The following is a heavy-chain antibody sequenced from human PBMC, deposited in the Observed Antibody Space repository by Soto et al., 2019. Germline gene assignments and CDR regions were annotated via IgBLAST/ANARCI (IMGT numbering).Heavy chain of an antibody. CDR1: GGSFSCYY. CDR2: INHSGST. V-gene: IGHV4-34*01. D-gene: IGHD3-3*01. CDR3: ARXFGLRFLEWLLRPGFDP. J-gene: IGHJ5*02. Sequence: PSETLSLTCAVYGGSFSCYYWSWIRQPPGKGLEWIGEINHSGSTNYNPSLKSRVTISVDTSKNQFSLKLSSVTAADTAVYYCARXFGLRFLEWLLRPGFDPWGPGTLVTVSS.